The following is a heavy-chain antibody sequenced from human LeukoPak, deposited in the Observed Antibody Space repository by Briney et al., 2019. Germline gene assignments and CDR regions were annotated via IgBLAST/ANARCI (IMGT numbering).Heavy chain of an antibody. D-gene: IGHD2-2*01. V-gene: IGHV3-23*01. CDR3: VKANWVSNADAVW. CDR1: GFTFSTRA. Sequence: PGGSLRLSCAASGFTFSTRAMSWVRQAPARGLEWVSSITGGGDTFYADSVKGRCTLSRDDSRNTVYLQLNNLSVDDTAVYYCVKANWVSNADAVWWGQGTLVTVSS. J-gene: IGHJ4*02. CDR2: ITGGGDT.